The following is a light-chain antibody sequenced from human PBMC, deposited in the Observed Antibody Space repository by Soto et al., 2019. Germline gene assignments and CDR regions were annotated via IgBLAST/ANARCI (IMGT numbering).Light chain of an antibody. CDR3: QQYGSSPLT. CDR1: QTISSW. CDR2: KAS. V-gene: IGKV1-5*03. J-gene: IGKJ4*01. Sequence: DIQMTQSPSTLSGKVGDRVTITCRASQTISSWLAWYQQKPGKAPKLLIYKASTLKSGVPSRFSGSGSGTDFTLTISRLEPEDFAVYYCQQYGSSPLTFGGGTKVDIK.